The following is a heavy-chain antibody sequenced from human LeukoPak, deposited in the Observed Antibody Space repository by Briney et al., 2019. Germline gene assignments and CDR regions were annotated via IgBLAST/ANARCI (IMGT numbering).Heavy chain of an antibody. J-gene: IGHJ6*02. V-gene: IGHV3-7*01. D-gene: IGHD2-15*01. CDR2: MKPDGSEI. CDR3: TRDRQGPRLYEMDV. CDR1: GNYW. Sequence: PGGSLRLSCAASGNYWMHWVRQAPGKGLEWVATMKPDGSEIYYMDSVKGRFTISRDNAKNSLYLQMNSLRAEDTAMYSCTRDRQGPRLYEMDVWGQGTTVTVSS.